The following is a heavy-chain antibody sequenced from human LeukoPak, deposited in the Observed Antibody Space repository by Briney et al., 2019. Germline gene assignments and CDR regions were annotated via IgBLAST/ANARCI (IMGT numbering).Heavy chain of an antibody. CDR3: ARRYYHQRSDYWFPVDY. J-gene: IGHJ4*02. CDR1: GFTFSSYE. Sequence: GRSLRLSCAASGFTFSSYEMNWVRQAPGKGLEWVSYISSSGSTIYYADSVKGRFTISRDNAKKSLYLQMNSLRAEDTAVYYCARRYYHQRSDYWFPVDYWGQGTLVTVSS. D-gene: IGHD3-3*01. CDR2: ISSSGSTI. V-gene: IGHV3-48*03.